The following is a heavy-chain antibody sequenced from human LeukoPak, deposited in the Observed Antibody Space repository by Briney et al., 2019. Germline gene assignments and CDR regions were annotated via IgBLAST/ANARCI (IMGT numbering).Heavy chain of an antibody. D-gene: IGHD3-10*01. CDR2: IYYSGSP. J-gene: IGHJ4*01. CDR3: ARLSQKATMVRGVYYFDY. Sequence: PSETLSLTCTVSGGSISSSSYYWGWIRQPPGMGLEWFGSIYYSGSPYYNPSLKSPVTLSVDTSKNPFSLKLSSVSAPDTAVYYCARLSQKATMVRGVYYFDYWGHGTLVTVSS. CDR1: GGSISSSSYY. V-gene: IGHV4-39*01.